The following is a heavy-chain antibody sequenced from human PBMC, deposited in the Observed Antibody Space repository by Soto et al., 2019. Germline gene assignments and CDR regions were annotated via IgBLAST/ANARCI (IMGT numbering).Heavy chain of an antibody. CDR2: IGSAGDT. J-gene: IGHJ4*02. Sequence: EVQLVESGGGLVQPGGSLRLSCAASGFTFSNYDMHWVRQVTGQGLEWVSGIGSAGDTYYAGSVKGRFTISRENAKNSFFLQMNSLRAGDTAVYYCARGSIDYGESLDYWGQGTLVTVSS. CDR1: GFTFSNYD. CDR3: ARGSIDYGESLDY. V-gene: IGHV3-13*01. D-gene: IGHD4-17*01.